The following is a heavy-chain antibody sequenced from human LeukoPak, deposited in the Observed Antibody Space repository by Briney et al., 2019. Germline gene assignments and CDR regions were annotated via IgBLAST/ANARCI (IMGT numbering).Heavy chain of an antibody. D-gene: IGHD6-13*01. J-gene: IGHJ6*02. V-gene: IGHV3-66*01. Sequence: GGSLRLSCAASGFTVSSNYMSWVRQAPGKGLEWVSVTYSGGSTYYADSVKGRFTISRDNSKNTLYLQMNSLRAKDTAVYYCARDDRAAAGTPWSYYYYGMDVWGQGTTVTVSS. CDR3: ARDDRAAAGTPWSYYYYGMDV. CDR2: TYSGGST. CDR1: GFTVSSNY.